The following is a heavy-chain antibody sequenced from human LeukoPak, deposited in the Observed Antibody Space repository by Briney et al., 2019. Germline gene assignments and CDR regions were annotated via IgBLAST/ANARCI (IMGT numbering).Heavy chain of an antibody. Sequence: GGSLRLSCAASGFTSSSYAMHWVRQAPGKGLEWVAVISYDGSNKYYADSVKGRFTISRDNSKNTLYLQMNSLRAEDTAVYYCARLNAPLIVAAWDFDYWGQGTLVTVSS. CDR1: GFTSSSYA. D-gene: IGHD5-12*01. V-gene: IGHV3-30-3*01. CDR2: ISYDGSNK. J-gene: IGHJ4*02. CDR3: ARLNAPLIVAAWDFDY.